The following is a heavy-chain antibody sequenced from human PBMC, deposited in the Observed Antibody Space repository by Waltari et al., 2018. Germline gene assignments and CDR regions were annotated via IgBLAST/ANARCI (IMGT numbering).Heavy chain of an antibody. CDR3: AREGIPNSVWYFDF. D-gene: IGHD1-1*01. J-gene: IGHJ2*01. V-gene: IGHV4-4*07. CDR2: IHASGNT. Sequence: QVQLQESGPGLVKPSETLSLTCTVSGGSLSSRNWWGWIRQPAGKGLEWIGRIHASGNTKYNPSLKSRVTMSVDTSKNQFFLKLSSVTAADTALYYCAREGIPNSVWYFDFWGRGSLLTVSS. CDR1: GGSLSSRNW.